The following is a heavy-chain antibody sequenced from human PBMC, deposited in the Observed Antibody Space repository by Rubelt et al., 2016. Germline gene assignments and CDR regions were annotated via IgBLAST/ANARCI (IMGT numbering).Heavy chain of an antibody. CDR2: IVYSGDSQ. CDR1: GFTFTTAG. D-gene: IGHD5-24*01. V-gene: IGHV3-21*04. J-gene: IGHJ2*01. CDR3: AKDREMSPILGGYFDL. Sequence: AASGFTFTTAGMTWIRQAPGKGLEWVSTIVYSGDSQYYADSVKGRFTISRDNTRNSLFLQMNSLRAEDTAIYSCAKDREMSPILGGYFDLWGRGTLVTVSS.